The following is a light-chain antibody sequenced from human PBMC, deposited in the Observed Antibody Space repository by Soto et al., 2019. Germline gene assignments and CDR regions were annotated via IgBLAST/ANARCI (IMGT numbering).Light chain of an antibody. CDR2: DAS. J-gene: IGKJ5*01. V-gene: IGKV1-33*01. CDR3: QQYDDLPIT. CDR1: QDIRQY. Sequence: DIQMTHSPSSLSASVGFTFNITCQASQDIRQYLNWYQKKTGKALKLLIYDASNLHPGVPSRFRGSGYGTEFSFNITSMQTEDVETYYCQQYDDLPITFGQGTRLEIK.